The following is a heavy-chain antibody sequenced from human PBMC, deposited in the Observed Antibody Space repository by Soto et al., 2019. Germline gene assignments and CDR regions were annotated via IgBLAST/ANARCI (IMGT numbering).Heavy chain of an antibody. J-gene: IGHJ4*02. Sequence: PGGSLRLSCAASGFTFSSYAMHWARQAPGKGLEWVAVISYDGSNKYYADSVKGRFTISRDNSKNTLYLQMNSLRAEDTAVYYCARDFVQLYDYWGQGTLVTVSS. D-gene: IGHD2-2*01. CDR1: GFTFSSYA. CDR2: ISYDGSNK. CDR3: ARDFVQLYDY. V-gene: IGHV3-30-3*01.